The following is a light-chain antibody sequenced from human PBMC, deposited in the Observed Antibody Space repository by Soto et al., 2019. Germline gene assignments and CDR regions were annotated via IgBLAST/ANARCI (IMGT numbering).Light chain of an antibody. CDR2: EGN. J-gene: IGLJ2*01. V-gene: IGLV2-14*02. CDR3: SSYTTSTSFIL. CDR1: SGDIGTYNL. Sequence: QSVLTQPASVSGSPGQSITISCTGTSGDIGTYNLVSWYQQHPGRAPKLIIFEGNKRPSGVSNRFSASKSGNAASLAISGLQTEDEAYYYCSSYTTSTSFILFGGGTQLTVL.